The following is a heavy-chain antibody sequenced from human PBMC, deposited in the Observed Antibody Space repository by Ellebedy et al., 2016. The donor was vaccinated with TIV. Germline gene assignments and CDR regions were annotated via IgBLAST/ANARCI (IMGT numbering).Heavy chain of an antibody. J-gene: IGHJ4*02. D-gene: IGHD2-21*02. CDR2: IDPSDSYV. CDR3: GRQPRGDLVDY. CDR1: GYTFTYYW. Sequence: GESLKISCKVSGYTFTYYWINWVRQMPRKGLEWMGRIDPSDSYVDYNPSLQGHVTMSADKPSSTAYLQWRSLKASDTAMYYCGRQPRGDLVDYWGQGTLVTVSS. V-gene: IGHV5-10-1*01.